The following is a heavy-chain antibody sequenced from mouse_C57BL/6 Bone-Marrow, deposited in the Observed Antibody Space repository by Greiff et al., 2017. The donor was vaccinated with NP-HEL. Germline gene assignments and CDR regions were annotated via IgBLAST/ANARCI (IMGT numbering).Heavy chain of an antibody. D-gene: IGHD2-4*01. CDR2: IYPRSGNT. V-gene: IGHV1-81*01. J-gene: IGHJ4*01. Sequence: VQLQQSGAELARPGASVKLSCKASGYTFTSYGISWVKQRTGQGLEWIGEIYPRSGNTYYNEKFKGKATLTADKSSSTAYMELRSLTSEDSAVYFCARDGGYDYGGAMDYWGQGTSVTVSS. CDR1: GYTFTSYG. CDR3: ARDGGYDYGGAMDY.